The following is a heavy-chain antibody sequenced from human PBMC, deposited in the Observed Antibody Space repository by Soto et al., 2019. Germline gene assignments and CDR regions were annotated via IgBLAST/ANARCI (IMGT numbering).Heavy chain of an antibody. CDR2: IYYSGST. Sequence: QVQLQESGPGLVKPSQTLSITCAVSGGSISSGGYYWSWIRQHPGKALEWIGDIYYSGSTYYNPTLKIPCTIAADTSKIQPSLKLSSVTAADTAVYYCAGTYATGYLDVWGQGTTV. V-gene: IGHV4-31*11. CDR3: AGTYATGYLDV. J-gene: IGHJ6*02. D-gene: IGHD2-8*01. CDR1: GGSISSGGYY.